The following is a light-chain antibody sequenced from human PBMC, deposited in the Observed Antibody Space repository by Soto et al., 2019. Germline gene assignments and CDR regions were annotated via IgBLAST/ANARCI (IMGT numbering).Light chain of an antibody. V-gene: IGKV3-15*01. CDR2: GAS. CDR1: QSVSSN. CDR3: QQYNNWPPDRT. Sequence: EIGMTQAPATLSVSPGERATLSCRARQSVSSNLAWYPQKPGQAHRPLIYGASTRATGIPARFSGSGSGTEFTLTISSLQSEDFAIYFCQQYNNWPPDRTFGQGTKVAIK. J-gene: IGKJ1*01.